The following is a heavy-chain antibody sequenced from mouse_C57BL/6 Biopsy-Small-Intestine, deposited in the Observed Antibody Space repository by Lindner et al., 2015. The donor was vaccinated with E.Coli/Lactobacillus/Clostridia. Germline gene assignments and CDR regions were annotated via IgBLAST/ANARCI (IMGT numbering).Heavy chain of an antibody. V-gene: IGHV1-54*01. Sequence: VQLQESGAELVRPGTSVKVSCKASGYAFTNYLIEWIRQRPGQGLEWIGVIYPGSGDIKNNEKFKGKAILTADKSSSTAYMQLSSLTSEDSAVYFCTRQGRDYWGQGTTLTVSS. D-gene: IGHD3-3*01. CDR2: IYPGSGDI. CDR3: TRQGRDY. J-gene: IGHJ2*01. CDR1: GYAFTNYL.